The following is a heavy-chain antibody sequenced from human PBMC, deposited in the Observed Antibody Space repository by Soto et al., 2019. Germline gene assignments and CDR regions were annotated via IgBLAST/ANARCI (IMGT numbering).Heavy chain of an antibody. CDR2: ISGSGGST. D-gene: IGHD3-16*02. J-gene: IGHJ4*02. Sequence: HPGGSLRLSCAASGFTFSSYAMSWVRQAPGKGLEWVSAISGSGGSTYYADSVKGRFTISRDNSKNTLYLQMNSLRAEDTAVYYCAKDPIPHYDYIWGSYRTNPPRPDYWGQGTLVTVSS. V-gene: IGHV3-23*01. CDR1: GFTFSSYA. CDR3: AKDPIPHYDYIWGSYRTNPPRPDY.